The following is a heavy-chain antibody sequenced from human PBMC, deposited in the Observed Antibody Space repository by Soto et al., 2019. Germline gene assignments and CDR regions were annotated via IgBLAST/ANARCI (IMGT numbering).Heavy chain of an antibody. D-gene: IGHD6-13*01. CDR3: ARTLLYSSSWYLWFDP. CDR1: GYSFTSYW. CDR2: IYPGDSDT. J-gene: IGHJ5*02. Sequence: GESLKISCKGSGYSFTSYWIGWVRQMPGKGLEWMGIIYPGDSDTRYSPSFQGQVTISADKSISTAYLQWSSLKASDTAMYYCARTLLYSSSWYLWFDPWGQGTLVTVSS. V-gene: IGHV5-51*01.